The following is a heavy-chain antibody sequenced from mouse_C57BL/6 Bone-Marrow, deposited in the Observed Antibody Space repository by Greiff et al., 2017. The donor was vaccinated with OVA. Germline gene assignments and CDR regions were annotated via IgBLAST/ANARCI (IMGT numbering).Heavy chain of an antibody. CDR2: IRSKSNNYAT. J-gene: IGHJ4*01. CDR3: VTGSLENYAMDY. V-gene: IGHV10-1*01. Sequence: EVQVVESGGGLVQPKGSLKLSCAASGFSFNTYAMNWVRQAPGKGVEWVARIRSKSNNYATYYADSVKDRFTISSYDSESMLYLQMNNLKTEDTAMYYCVTGSLENYAMDYWGQGTSVTVSS. CDR1: GFSFNTYA. D-gene: IGHD3-1*01.